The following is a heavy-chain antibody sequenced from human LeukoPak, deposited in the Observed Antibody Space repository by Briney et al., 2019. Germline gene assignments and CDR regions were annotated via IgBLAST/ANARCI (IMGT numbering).Heavy chain of an antibody. J-gene: IGHJ5*02. CDR1: GGSISSFY. CDR3: ATRISVVAATWFDP. D-gene: IGHD6-25*01. CDR2: IYYSGRA. V-gene: IGHV4-59*08. Sequence: SETLSLTCTVSGGSISSFYWSWIRQPPGMGLEWIGNIYYSGRADYNPSLKSRVTMLVEKSKNQLLLKVNSVTAADTAVYYCATRISVVAATWFDPWGQGTLVTVSS.